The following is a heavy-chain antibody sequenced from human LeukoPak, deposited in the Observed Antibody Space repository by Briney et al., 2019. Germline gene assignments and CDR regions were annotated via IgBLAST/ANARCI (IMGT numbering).Heavy chain of an antibody. CDR3: ANSGSYWGYDAFDI. D-gene: IGHD1-26*01. Sequence: ASVKVSCKASGYTFTSYGISWVRQAPGQGLEWMGRISAYNGNTNYAQKLQGRVTMTTDTSTSTAYMELRSLRSDDTAVYYCANSGSYWGYDAFDIWGQGTMVTVSS. CDR1: GYTFTSYG. CDR2: ISAYNGNT. J-gene: IGHJ3*02. V-gene: IGHV1-18*01.